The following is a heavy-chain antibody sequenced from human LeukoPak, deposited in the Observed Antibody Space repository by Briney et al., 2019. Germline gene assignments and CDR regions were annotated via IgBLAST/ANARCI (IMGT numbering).Heavy chain of an antibody. J-gene: IGHJ3*02. CDR3: ARGHFRLRGGTNHDAFDI. D-gene: IGHD1-26*01. V-gene: IGHV1-46*01. Sequence: ASVKVSCKASGYTFTSYYMHWVRQAPGQGLEWMGIINPSVGSTSYAQKFQGTVTMTRDMSTSTVYMEMNSLTSEDTAVYYCARGHFRLRGGTNHDAFDIWGQGTMVTVSS. CDR2: INPSVGST. CDR1: GYTFTSYY.